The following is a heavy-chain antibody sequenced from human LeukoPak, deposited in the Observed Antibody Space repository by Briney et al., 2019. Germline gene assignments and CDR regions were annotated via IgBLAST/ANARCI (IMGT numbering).Heavy chain of an antibody. J-gene: IGHJ6*02. D-gene: IGHD2-21*01. CDR1: GFXFSSYS. CDR3: AREIPRDYYYYYGMDV. Sequence: GGSLRLSCAASGFXFSSYSINWVRQAPGKGLEWVSYISSSSSTIYYADSVKGRFTISRDNAKNLLYLQMNSLRDEDTAVYYCAREIPRDYYYYYGMDVWGQGATVTVSS. CDR2: ISSSSSTI. V-gene: IGHV3-48*02.